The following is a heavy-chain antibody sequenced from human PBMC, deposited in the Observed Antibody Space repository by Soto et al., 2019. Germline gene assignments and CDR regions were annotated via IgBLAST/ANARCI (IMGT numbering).Heavy chain of an antibody. Sequence: GGSLRLSWAAAGFTFSSYGMHWVRQAPGKGLEWVAVIWYDGSNKYYADSVKGRFTISRDNSKNTLYLQMNSLRAEDTAVYYCARDRRIAALHYYCGMHIWSQGTKVTVSS. V-gene: IGHV3-33*01. CDR3: ARDRRIAALHYYCGMHI. CDR2: IWYDGSNK. D-gene: IGHD6-6*01. J-gene: IGHJ6*02. CDR1: GFTFSSYG.